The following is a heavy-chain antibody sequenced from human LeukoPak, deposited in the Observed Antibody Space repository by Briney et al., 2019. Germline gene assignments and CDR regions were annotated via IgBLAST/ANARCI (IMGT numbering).Heavy chain of an antibody. V-gene: IGHV3-53*01. CDR2: IYSGGST. CDR3: AREVTTMIVNVGAFDI. D-gene: IGHD3-22*01. J-gene: IGHJ3*02. CDR1: GFTVSSNY. Sequence: GESLRLSCAASGFTVSSNYMSWVRQAPGKGLEWVSVIYSGGSTYYADSVKGRFTISRDNSKNTLYLQMNSLRAEDTAVYYCAREVTTMIVNVGAFDIWGQGTMVTLSS.